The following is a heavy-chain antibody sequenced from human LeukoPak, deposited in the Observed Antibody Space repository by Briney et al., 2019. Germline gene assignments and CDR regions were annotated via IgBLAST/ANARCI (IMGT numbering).Heavy chain of an antibody. CDR1: GGSFSGYY. Sequence: PSETLSLTCAVYGGSFSGYYRSWIRQPPGKGLEWIGEINHSGSTNYNPSLKSRVTISVDTSKNQFSLKLSSVTAADTAVYYCARGVYSSSWGWFDPWGQGTLVTVSS. CDR2: INHSGST. J-gene: IGHJ5*02. CDR3: ARGVYSSSWGWFDP. V-gene: IGHV4-34*01. D-gene: IGHD6-13*01.